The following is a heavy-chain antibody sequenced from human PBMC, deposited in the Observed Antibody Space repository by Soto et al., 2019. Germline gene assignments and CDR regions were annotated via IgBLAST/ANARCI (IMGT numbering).Heavy chain of an antibody. V-gene: IGHV1-69*01. CDR2: ITPVVGTA. Sequence: QVQLVQSGAEVEKPGSSVKVSCKASGGTFSTYAISWMRQAPGQGLEWMGGITPVVGTANYAQKFQGRVRITEDESTSTAYLELGSLTPEDTAVYYCAREGAAAADRMDVWGQGTTVTVSS. D-gene: IGHD6-13*01. J-gene: IGHJ6*02. CDR1: GGTFSTYA. CDR3: AREGAAAADRMDV.